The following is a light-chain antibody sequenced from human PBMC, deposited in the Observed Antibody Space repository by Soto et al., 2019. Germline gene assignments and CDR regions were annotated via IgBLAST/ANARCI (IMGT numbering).Light chain of an antibody. CDR1: QRFSTW. J-gene: IGKJ2*01. Sequence: DIQMTQSPSTLSASVGDRVTITCRASQRFSTWLAWYQQKPGKAPRLLIYDASSLEGGVPSRFSGRGSGTEFTLTISGLQPDDFATYYCQQYNSSPYTFGQWTKLEIK. CDR2: DAS. CDR3: QQYNSSPYT. V-gene: IGKV1-5*01.